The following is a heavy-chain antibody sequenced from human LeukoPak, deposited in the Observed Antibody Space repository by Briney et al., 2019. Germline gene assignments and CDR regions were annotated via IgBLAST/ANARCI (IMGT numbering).Heavy chain of an antibody. CDR2: FDPEDGET. D-gene: IGHD6-19*01. CDR3: ATMIAVASPFDY. CDR1: GYTLTELS. J-gene: IGHJ4*02. V-gene: IGHV1-24*01. Sequence: GASVKVSCKVSGYTLTELSMHWVRQAPGKGREGMGGFDPEDGETIYAQKFQGRVTMTEDTSTDTAYMELSSLRSEDTAVYYCATMIAVASPFDYWGQGTLVTVSS.